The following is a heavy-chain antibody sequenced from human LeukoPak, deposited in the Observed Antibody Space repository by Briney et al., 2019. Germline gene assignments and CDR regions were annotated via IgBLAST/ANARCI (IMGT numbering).Heavy chain of an antibody. V-gene: IGHV3-33*08. D-gene: IGHD3-16*01. CDR2: IWYDGSNK. CDR3: AREDHYDYVWGSYYYYYGMDV. Sequence: GGSLRLSCEGSAFIFSGHWMEWVRQAPGKGLEWVAVIWYDGSNKYYADSVKGRFTISRDNSKNTLYLQMNSLRAEDTAVYYCAREDHYDYVWGSYYYYYGMDVWGQGTTVTVSS. CDR1: AFIFSGHW. J-gene: IGHJ6*02.